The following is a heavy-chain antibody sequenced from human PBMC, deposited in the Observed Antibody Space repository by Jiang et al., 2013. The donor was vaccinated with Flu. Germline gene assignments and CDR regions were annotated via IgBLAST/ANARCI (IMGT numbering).Heavy chain of an antibody. J-gene: IGHJ4*02. D-gene: IGHD2-2*01. V-gene: IGHV1-3*01. CDR1: GYTFTANA. CDR2: INAGDGNT. Sequence: SGAEVKKPGASVKVSCKASGYTFTANAMHWVRQAPGQRLEWMGWINAGDGNTKYSQKFQGRVTITRDTSAITAYMELSSLGSEDTAVYYCARAGKSCISTTCLQFDYWGQGTLVTVSS. CDR3: ARAGKSCISTTCLQFDY.